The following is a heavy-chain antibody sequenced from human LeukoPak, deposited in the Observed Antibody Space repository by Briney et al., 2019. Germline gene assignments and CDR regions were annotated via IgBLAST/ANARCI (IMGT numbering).Heavy chain of an antibody. Sequence: PGGSLRLSCAASGFTFSSYGMRWVRQAPGKGLEWVAVISYDGSNKYYADSVKGRFTISRDNSKNTLYLQMNSLRAEDTAVYYCAKAIAAAGLDYWGQGTLVTVSS. V-gene: IGHV3-30*18. CDR3: AKAIAAAGLDY. CDR2: ISYDGSNK. D-gene: IGHD6-13*01. J-gene: IGHJ4*02. CDR1: GFTFSSYG.